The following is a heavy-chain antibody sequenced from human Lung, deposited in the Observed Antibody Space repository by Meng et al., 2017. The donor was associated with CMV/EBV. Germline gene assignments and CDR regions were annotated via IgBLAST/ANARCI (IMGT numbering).Heavy chain of an antibody. J-gene: IGHJ6*02. CDR1: GGSISSYY. V-gene: IGHV4-59*01. Sequence: SETLSLTCTVSGGSISSYYWSWIRQLPGKGLEWIGYINYSGSTNYNPSLKSRVTISVDTSKNQYSLKLSSVTAADTAVYYCASVTGSSDSSGYYYYYGMDVWGQGTTVTVSS. CDR3: ASVTGSSDSSGYYYYYGMDV. D-gene: IGHD3-22*01. CDR2: INYSGST.